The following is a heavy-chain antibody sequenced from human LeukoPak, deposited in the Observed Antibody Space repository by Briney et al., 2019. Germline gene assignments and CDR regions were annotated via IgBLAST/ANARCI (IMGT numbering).Heavy chain of an antibody. V-gene: IGHV3-30*02. J-gene: IGHJ4*02. CDR1: AFTFSSYG. CDR2: IRYDGINK. D-gene: IGHD4/OR15-4a*01. CDR3: ARVHGAYPFDY. Sequence: GGSLRLSCAASAFTFSSYGMHWVRQAPGKGLEWVAFIRYDGINKYYADSVKGRLTISRDNAKNSLYLQMNSLRAEDTAVYYCARVHGAYPFDYWGQGTLVTVSS.